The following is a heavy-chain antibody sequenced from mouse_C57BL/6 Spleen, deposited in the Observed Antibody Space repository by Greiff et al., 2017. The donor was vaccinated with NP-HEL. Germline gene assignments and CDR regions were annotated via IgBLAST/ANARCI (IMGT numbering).Heavy chain of an antibody. J-gene: IGHJ4*01. CDR3: TTSYSPNYYAMDY. CDR2: IDPENGDT. CDR1: GFNIKDDY. V-gene: IGHV14-4*01. D-gene: IGHD2-10*01. Sequence: EVQLQQSGAELVRPGASVKLSCTASGFNIKDDYMHWVKQRPEQGLEWIGWIDPENGDTEYASKFQGKATITADTSSNTAYLQLSSLTSEDTAVYYCTTSYSPNYYAMDYWGQGTSVTVSS.